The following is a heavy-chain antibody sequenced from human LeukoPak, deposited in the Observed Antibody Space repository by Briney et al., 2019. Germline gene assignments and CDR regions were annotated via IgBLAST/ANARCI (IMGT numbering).Heavy chain of an antibody. CDR2: IKTNAEGGTT. Sequence: GGSLRLSCLASGFLFRKTWMTWVRQAPGKGLEWVGRIKTNAEGGTTDYAAPVKGRFSISRDDSKNTLYLHMSSLQIEDTAVFYCTTGGDWNNLGVSFDYWGQGSLVTVSS. CDR1: GFLFRKTW. J-gene: IGHJ4*02. CDR3: TTGGDWNNLGVSFDY. D-gene: IGHD1/OR15-1a*01. V-gene: IGHV3-15*01.